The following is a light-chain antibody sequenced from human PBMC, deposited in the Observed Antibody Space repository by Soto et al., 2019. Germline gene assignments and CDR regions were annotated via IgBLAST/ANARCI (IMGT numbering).Light chain of an antibody. CDR3: QEYNTWPWT. Sequence: ETVMTQSPATLSVSPGERATLSCRASQSVNSNLGWYQQKLGQAPRVLIYGASTRATGIPDRFSGSGSGTEFILTISSLQSEDFAVYYCQEYNTWPWTFGQGTKVEIK. CDR1: QSVNSN. J-gene: IGKJ1*01. CDR2: GAS. V-gene: IGKV3-15*01.